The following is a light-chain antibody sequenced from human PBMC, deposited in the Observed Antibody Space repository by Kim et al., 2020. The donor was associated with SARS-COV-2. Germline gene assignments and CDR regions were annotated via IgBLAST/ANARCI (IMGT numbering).Light chain of an antibody. Sequence: EIVMTQSPATLSVSPGERATLSCRASQSVSSNLAWYQQKPGQATRLLIYGASTRATGIPARFSGSGSGTEFTLTISSLQSEDFAVYYCQQYNNWPPYTFGQGTKLEI. CDR2: GAS. CDR3: QQYNNWPPYT. V-gene: IGKV3-15*01. CDR1: QSVSSN. J-gene: IGKJ2*01.